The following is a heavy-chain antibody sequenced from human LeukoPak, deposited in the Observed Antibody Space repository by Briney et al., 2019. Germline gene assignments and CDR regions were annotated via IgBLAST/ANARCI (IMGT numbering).Heavy chain of an antibody. CDR1: GDSVSHSNW. V-gene: IGHV4-4*02. Sequence: SETLSLTCAVSGDSVSHSNWWTWVRQSPGKGLEWIGEVHPSEGTNYNPSLKSRVTISLDKSKNQFSLELNSVTAADTAVYYCARAPRTRIVVVTDVYWYFDLWGRGTLVTVSS. J-gene: IGHJ2*01. D-gene: IGHD2-21*02. CDR2: VHPSEGT. CDR3: ARAPRTRIVVVTDVYWYFDL.